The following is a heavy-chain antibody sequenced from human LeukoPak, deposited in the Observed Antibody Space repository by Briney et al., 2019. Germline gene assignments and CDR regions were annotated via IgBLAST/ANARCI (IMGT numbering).Heavy chain of an antibody. V-gene: IGHV3-11*01. CDR2: INSGGDTI. J-gene: IGHJ4*02. CDR1: GFSFSDNF. CDR3: RGGSGWTFNH. D-gene: IGHD2/OR15-2a*01. Sequence: GGSLRLSCTASGFSFSDNFMGWLRQAPGKGLEWVSYINSGGDTIHYSGAVKGRFSISRDNSKRLLYLHMSRLRIDDTAPYCARGGSGWTFNHWGQGTLVSVSS.